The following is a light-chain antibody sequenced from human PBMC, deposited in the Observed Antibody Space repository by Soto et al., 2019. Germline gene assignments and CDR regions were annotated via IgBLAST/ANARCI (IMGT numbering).Light chain of an antibody. CDR1: SSNIGAGYD. CDR3: QSYDSTLSARYV. CDR2: GNI. V-gene: IGLV1-40*02. Sequence: QSVFRQPPSVAGAPGQRGTISCPGSSSNIGAGYDVHWYQQRPGTAPKLLIFGNINRPSGVPDRFSGSKSGTSASLAITGLQAEDEGDYYCQSYDSTLSARYVFGTGTKVTVL. J-gene: IGLJ1*01.